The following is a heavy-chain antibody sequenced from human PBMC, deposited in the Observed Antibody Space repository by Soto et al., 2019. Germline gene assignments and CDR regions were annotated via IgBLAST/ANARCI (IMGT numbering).Heavy chain of an antibody. CDR1: GFTFSSYG. J-gene: IGHJ4*02. CDR3: ARAQYSSSWYPFDY. V-gene: IGHV3-33*01. Sequence: QVQLVESGGGVVQPGRSLRLSCAASGFTFSSYGMHWVRQAPGKGLEWVAVIYYDGSNKYYADSVKGRFTISRDNSQNTLYLQMNTLRAEDTAVYYCARAQYSSSWYPFDYWGQGTLVTVSS. D-gene: IGHD6-13*01. CDR2: IYYDGSNK.